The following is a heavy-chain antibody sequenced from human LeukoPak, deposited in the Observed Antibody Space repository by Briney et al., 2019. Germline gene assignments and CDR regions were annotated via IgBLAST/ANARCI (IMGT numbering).Heavy chain of an antibody. D-gene: IGHD3-22*01. V-gene: IGHV3-48*01. CDR3: ARDHGHYYGSSGYFY. J-gene: IGHJ4*02. CDR2: ISSSSSNI. CDR1: GLTFSSYN. Sequence: GRCLRLSCGASGLTFSSYNMNWVRHAPGRGREWVSYISSSSSNIYYADSVKRRITISRDNAKNSLYLQMDSLRAEYTAVYYCARDHGHYYGSSGYFYWGQGTLVTVS.